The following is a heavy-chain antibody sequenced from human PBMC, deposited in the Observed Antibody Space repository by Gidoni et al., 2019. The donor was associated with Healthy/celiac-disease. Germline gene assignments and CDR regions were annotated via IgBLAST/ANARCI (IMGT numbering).Heavy chain of an antibody. CDR3: ARRFGAQRNNWFDP. V-gene: IGHV4-59*08. J-gene: IGHJ5*02. D-gene: IGHD3-10*01. Sequence: QVQLQESGPGLVKPSETLSLTCTVSGGSISSYYWSWIRQPPGKGLEWIGYIYYSGSTNYNPSLKSRVTISVDTSKNQFSLKLSSVTAADTAVYYCARRFGAQRNNWFDPWGQGTLVTVSS. CDR2: IYYSGST. CDR1: GGSISSYY.